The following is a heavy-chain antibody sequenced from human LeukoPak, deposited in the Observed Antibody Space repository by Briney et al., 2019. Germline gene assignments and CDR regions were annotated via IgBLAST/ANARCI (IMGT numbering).Heavy chain of an antibody. CDR3: AKTGNPATGDY. V-gene: IGHV3-53*01. J-gene: IGHJ4*02. Sequence: GGSLRLSCAASGFTVSSNYMSGVRQAPGEGVEGVSVIYSGGYTYYADSVKGRFTISRDSSKNTLYLQMNSLRAEDTAVYYCAKTGNPATGDYWGKGTLVTVSS. D-gene: IGHD1-1*01. CDR1: GFTVSSNY. CDR2: IYSGGYT.